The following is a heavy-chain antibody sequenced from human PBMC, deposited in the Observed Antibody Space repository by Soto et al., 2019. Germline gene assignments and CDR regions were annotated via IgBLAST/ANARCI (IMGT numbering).Heavy chain of an antibody. CDR2: IYWDDDK. Sequence: SGPKLVNPTQTLTLTFTFSGFSLSNSGVGVGWIRQPPGKALEWLALIYWDDDKRYSPSLRSRLTITKDTSKNQVVLTMTNMDPVDTATYYCIQSRCGGDCLQSYASYYYYGMDVWGQGTTVSVSS. V-gene: IGHV2-5*02. D-gene: IGHD2-21*02. J-gene: IGHJ6*02. CDR1: GFSLSNSGVG. CDR3: IQSRCGGDCLQSYASYYYYGMDV.